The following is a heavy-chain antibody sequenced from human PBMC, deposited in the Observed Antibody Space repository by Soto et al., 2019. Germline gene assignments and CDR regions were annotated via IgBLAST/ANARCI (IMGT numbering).Heavy chain of an antibody. CDR2: MDPNGGKT. CDR1: GYTFTSYD. V-gene: IGHV1-8*01. Sequence: GASVKVSCKASGYTFTSYDINWVRQAAGQGLEWMGWMDPNGGKTVYAQKFQGRVTMTEDTSTDTAYMELSSLRSEDTAVYYCASSYCGGDCYSLDSYYYYGMDVWGQGTTVTVSS. D-gene: IGHD2-21*02. CDR3: ASSYCGGDCYSLDSYYYYGMDV. J-gene: IGHJ6*02.